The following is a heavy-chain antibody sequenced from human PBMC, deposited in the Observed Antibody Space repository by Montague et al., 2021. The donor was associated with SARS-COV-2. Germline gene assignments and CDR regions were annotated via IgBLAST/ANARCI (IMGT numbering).Heavy chain of an antibody. V-gene: IGHV3-21*01. CDR3: ARDLGSSNSDY. J-gene: IGHJ4*02. Sequence: SLRLSCAASAFTFSSYTMNWVRQAPGRGLEWVSSISPSSNFIYYADSVKGRFTISRDNAKNSLYLQMNSLRADDTAVYFCARDLGSSNSDYWGRGTLVTVSS. D-gene: IGHD2-15*01. CDR1: AFTFSSYT. CDR2: ISPSSNFI.